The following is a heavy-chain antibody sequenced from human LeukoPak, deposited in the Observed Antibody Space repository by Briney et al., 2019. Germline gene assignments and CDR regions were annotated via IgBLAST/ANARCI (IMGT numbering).Heavy chain of an antibody. J-gene: IGHJ4*02. CDR1: GYTFTSYG. V-gene: IGHV1-18*01. CDR2: ISAYNGNT. D-gene: IGHD1-26*01. CDR3: ARGRVGATRYFSY. Sequence: ASVKVSCKASGYTFTSYGISWVRQALGQGLEWMGWISAYNGNTNYAQKLQGRVTMTRNTSISTAYMELSSLRSEDTAVYYCARGRVGATRYFSYWGQGTLVTVSS.